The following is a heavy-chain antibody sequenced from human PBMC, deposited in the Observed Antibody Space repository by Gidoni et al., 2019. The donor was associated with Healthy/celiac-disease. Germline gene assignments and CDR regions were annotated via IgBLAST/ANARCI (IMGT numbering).Heavy chain of an antibody. V-gene: IGHV4-61*02. D-gene: IGHD3-22*01. CDR3: ARNYYDSSGSYLGWFDP. CDR1: GGSISSGSYY. J-gene: IGHJ5*02. CDR2: IYTSGST. Sequence: QVQLQESGPGLVKPSQNLSLTCTVPGGSISSGSYYWSWIRQPAGKGLEWIGRIYTSGSTNYNPSLKSRVTISVDTSKNQFSLKLSSVTAADTAVYYCARNYYDSSGSYLGWFDPWGQGTLVTVSS.